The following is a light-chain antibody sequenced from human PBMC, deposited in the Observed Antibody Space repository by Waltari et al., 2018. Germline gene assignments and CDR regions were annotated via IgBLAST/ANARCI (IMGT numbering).Light chain of an antibody. CDR1: QRIGNY. CDR3: QESYSSPPST. J-gene: IGKJ1*01. Sequence: DIQMTQSPSSLSAVVGDRVTITCRASQRIGNYLNWYQQKPGKAPQLLIYSASSLQRGVPYRFSGRGSGTEFSLTISCLQPDDFATYYCQESYSSPPSTFGQGTKVEIK. V-gene: IGKV1-39*01. CDR2: SAS.